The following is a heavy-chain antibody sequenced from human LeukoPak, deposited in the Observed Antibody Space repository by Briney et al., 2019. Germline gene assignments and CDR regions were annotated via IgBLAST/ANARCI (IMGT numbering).Heavy chain of an antibody. Sequence: PSETLSLTCSVSGASITSNTYFWGWIRQPPGKGLEWIGTISYSQSAYYNTSLRSRVTISVDTSKNQFSLKLSSVTAADTAVYYCARVGGLVVVVPAAIGADNWFDPWGQGTLVTVSS. J-gene: IGHJ5*02. CDR2: ISYSQSA. CDR1: GASITSNTYF. V-gene: IGHV4-39*07. D-gene: IGHD2-2*01. CDR3: ARVGGLVVVVPAAIGADNWFDP.